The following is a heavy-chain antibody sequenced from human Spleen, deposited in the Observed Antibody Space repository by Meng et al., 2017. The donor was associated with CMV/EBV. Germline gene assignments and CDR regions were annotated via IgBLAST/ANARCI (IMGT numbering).Heavy chain of an antibody. V-gene: IGHV3-13*01. CDR1: GFSFSSHD. D-gene: IGHD2-2*01. Sequence: GESLKISCAASGFSFSSHDMHWVRQTPGKGLEWVSSIGSAGDRYYAGSVKGRFTISRENAKNSFSLQMNSLRVGDTAVYYCARDPYCNSTSCSHYFDYWGQGTLVTVSS. J-gene: IGHJ4*02. CDR3: ARDPYCNSTSCSHYFDY. CDR2: IGSAGDR.